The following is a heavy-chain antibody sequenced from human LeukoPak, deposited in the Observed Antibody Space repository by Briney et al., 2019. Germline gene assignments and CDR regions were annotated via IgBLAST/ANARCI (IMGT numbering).Heavy chain of an antibody. J-gene: IGHJ4*02. CDR3: ARVAPIYSSGLYYLDY. D-gene: IGHD6-25*01. CDR1: GFTFSSHV. V-gene: IGHV3-33*01. CDR2: IWYDGANK. Sequence: GGSLRLSCAASGFTFSSHVMHWVRQAPGKGLEWVAVIWYDGANKYYADSVKGRFTISRDNSKNTLYLQMDSLRAEDMAVYYCARVAPIYSSGLYYLDYWGQGTLVTVSS.